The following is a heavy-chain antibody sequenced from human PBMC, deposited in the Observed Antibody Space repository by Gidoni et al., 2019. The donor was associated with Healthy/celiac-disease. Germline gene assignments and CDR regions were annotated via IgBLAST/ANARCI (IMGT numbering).Heavy chain of an antibody. D-gene: IGHD4-17*01. Sequence: QLQLQESAPGLVKPSETLSLTGTVSGGPISSSSYYWGRIRQPPGKGLECIGGIYYCGSTYYSPSLKSRVTISVDTSKNQFSLKLSSVTAADTAVYYCARDYGDDAFDIWGQGTMVTVSS. V-gene: IGHV4-39*07. CDR2: IYYCGST. CDR1: GGPISSSSYY. CDR3: ARDYGDDAFDI. J-gene: IGHJ3*02.